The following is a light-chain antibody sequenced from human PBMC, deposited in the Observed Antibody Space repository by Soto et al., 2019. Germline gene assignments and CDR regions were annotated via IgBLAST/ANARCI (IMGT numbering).Light chain of an antibody. V-gene: IGLV2-14*01. CDR1: SSDVGAYNY. CDR3: SSYTTSDTVV. CDR2: DVG. Sequence: QSALTQPASVSGSPGQSITISCTGTSSDVGAYNYVSWYQQHPGKAPKLIIYDVGNRPSGVSNRFSGSKSGNTASLTISGLQAEDEADYYCSSYTTSDTVVFGGGTKLTVL. J-gene: IGLJ2*01.